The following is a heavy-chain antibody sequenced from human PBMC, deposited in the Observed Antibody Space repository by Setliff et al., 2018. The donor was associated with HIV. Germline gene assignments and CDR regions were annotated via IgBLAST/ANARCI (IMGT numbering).Heavy chain of an antibody. CDR2: VYYTGKT. CDR1: GGSLISGGYY. V-gene: IGHV4-31*03. D-gene: IGHD4-17*01. Sequence: SETLSLTCSVSGGSLISGGYYWSWIRQHPGKGLEWIGYVYYTGKTYYNPSLESRISMSVDTSKNQFSLELSSVTAADTAVYFCARDFLRSGYFDSWGQGKLVTVSS. CDR3: ARDFLRSGYFDS. J-gene: IGHJ4*02.